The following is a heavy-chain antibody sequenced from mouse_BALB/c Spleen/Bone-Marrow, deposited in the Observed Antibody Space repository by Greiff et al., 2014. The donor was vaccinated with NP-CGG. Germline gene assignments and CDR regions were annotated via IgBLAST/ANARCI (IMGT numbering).Heavy chain of an antibody. CDR1: GFTSSNYW. Sequence: EVQLVESGGGLVQPGGSVKLSCVASGFTSSNYWMNWVRQSPEKGLEWVGEIRLKSNNYATHYAESVKGRFTISRDDSKSGVYLQMNNLRAEDTGIYYCTRDYRDAMDYWGQGTSVTVSS. CDR3: TRDYRDAMDY. V-gene: IGHV6-6*02. D-gene: IGHD2-4*01. J-gene: IGHJ4*01. CDR2: IRLKSNNYAT.